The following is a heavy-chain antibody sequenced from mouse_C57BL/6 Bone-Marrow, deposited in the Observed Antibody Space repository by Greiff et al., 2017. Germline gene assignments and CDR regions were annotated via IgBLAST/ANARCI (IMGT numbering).Heavy chain of an antibody. Sequence: EVKLVESGPELVKPGASVKIPCKASGYTFTDYNMDWVKQSHGKSLEWIGDINPNNGGTIYNQKFKGKATLTVDKSSSTAYMELRSLTSEDTAVYYCARSYGDGYFDVWGTGTTVTVSS. CDR1: GYTFTDYN. D-gene: IGHD2-13*01. V-gene: IGHV1-18*01. CDR2: INPNNGGT. J-gene: IGHJ1*03. CDR3: ARSYGDGYFDV.